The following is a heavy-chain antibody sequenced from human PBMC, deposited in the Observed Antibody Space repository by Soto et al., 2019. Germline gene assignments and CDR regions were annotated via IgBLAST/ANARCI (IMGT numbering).Heavy chain of an antibody. V-gene: IGHV3-30*03. J-gene: IGHJ6*02. CDR3: AVGYCSSTSCYAPRLYYYGMDV. CDR2: ISYDGSNK. CDR1: GFTFSSYG. Sequence: PGGSLRVSCAASGFTFSSYGMHWVRQAPGKGLEWVAVISYDGSNKYYADSVKGRFTISRDNSKNTLYLQMNSLRAEDTAVYYCAVGYCSSTSCYAPRLYYYGMDVWGQGTTVTVSS. D-gene: IGHD2-2*01.